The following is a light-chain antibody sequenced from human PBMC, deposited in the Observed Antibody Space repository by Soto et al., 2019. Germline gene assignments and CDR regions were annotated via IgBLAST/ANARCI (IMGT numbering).Light chain of an antibody. CDR2: GDS. V-gene: IGLV1-40*01. J-gene: IGLJ2*01. CDR3: QSYDSSLSGYLV. CDR1: SSNIGAGYD. Sequence: QSVLTQPPSVSGAPGQRVTNSCTGSSSNIGAGYDVHWYQQIPGTAPKLIIYGDSNRPSGDPDRFSGSKSGTSASLAITGLQADDEADYYCQSYDSSLSGYLVFGGGTKVTVL.